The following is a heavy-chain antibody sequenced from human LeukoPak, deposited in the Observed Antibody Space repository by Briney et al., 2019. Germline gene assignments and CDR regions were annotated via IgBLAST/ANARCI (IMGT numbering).Heavy chain of an antibody. J-gene: IGHJ4*02. V-gene: IGHV3-48*04. D-gene: IGHD1-26*01. Sequence: GGSLRLSCADSGFTISTFGMNWVRQAPGKGLEWVSYINSNGESIYYADSVKGRFTISRDNAKNSLYLQMNSLGAEDMAVYYCARGDWDFDYWGQGTLVTVSS. CDR2: INSNGESI. CDR1: GFTISTFG. CDR3: ARGDWDFDY.